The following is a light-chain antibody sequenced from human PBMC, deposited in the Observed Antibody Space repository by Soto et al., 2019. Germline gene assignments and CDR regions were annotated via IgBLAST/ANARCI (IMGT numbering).Light chain of an antibody. Sequence: QLVLTQPASVSGSPGQSITISCTGTSSDIGGYNYVSWYQQVPGKAPKLVIYEVSNRPSGVSNRFSGSKSGNTASLTISGLLAEDEADYYCCSYTSSASLYVFGTGTKLTVL. CDR1: SSDIGGYNY. CDR2: EVS. J-gene: IGLJ1*01. CDR3: CSYTSSASLYV. V-gene: IGLV2-14*01.